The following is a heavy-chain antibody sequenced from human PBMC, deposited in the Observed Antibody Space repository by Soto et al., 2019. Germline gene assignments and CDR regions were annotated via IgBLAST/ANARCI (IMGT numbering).Heavy chain of an antibody. CDR2: ISTYNGNT. J-gene: IGHJ5*02. V-gene: IGHV1-18*04. D-gene: IGHD3-3*01. CDR1: GYSFTDYH. CDR3: ARFLYYDFWSGYRKSPDWFDP. Sequence: GASVKVSCKASGYSFTDYHIHWVRQAPGQGLEWMGWISTYNGNTNYAQRLQGRVTMTTDTSTSTAYMELRNLRSDDTAVYYCARFLYYDFWSGYRKSPDWFDPWGQGTLVTVSS.